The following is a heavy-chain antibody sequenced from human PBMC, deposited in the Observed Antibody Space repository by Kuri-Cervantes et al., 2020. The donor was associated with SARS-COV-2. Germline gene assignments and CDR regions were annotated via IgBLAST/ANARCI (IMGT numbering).Heavy chain of an antibody. Sequence: ASVKVSCKASGYTFTSYGISWVRQAPGQGLEWMGWISAYNGNTNYAQKLQGRVTMTTDTSTSTAYMELRSLRSDDTAVYYCASISMVRGPQNAFDIWGQGTMVTVSS. CDR1: GYTFTSYG. J-gene: IGHJ3*02. CDR2: ISAYNGNT. CDR3: ASISMVRGPQNAFDI. D-gene: IGHD3-10*01. V-gene: IGHV1-18*01.